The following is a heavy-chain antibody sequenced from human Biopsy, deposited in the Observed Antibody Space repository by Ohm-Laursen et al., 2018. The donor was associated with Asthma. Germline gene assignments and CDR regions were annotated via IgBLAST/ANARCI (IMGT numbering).Heavy chain of an antibody. CDR2: IKHDGSEK. Sequence: SLRLSCTPSGFTFRDYFMNWVRQVPGQGLAWVANIKHDGSEKNHVDSLKGRFTISRDNAKNLLFLQMNSLRAEDTAVYYCARTFHFWSPYHAEHYQLWGQGTLVTVSS. CDR3: ARTFHFWSPYHAEHYQL. J-gene: IGHJ1*01. CDR1: GFTFRDYF. V-gene: IGHV3-7*01. D-gene: IGHD3-3*01.